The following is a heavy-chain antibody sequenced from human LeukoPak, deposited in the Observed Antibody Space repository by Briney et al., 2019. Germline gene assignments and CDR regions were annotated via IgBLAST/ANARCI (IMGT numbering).Heavy chain of an antibody. V-gene: IGHV1-2*02. Sequence: GASVKVSCKAPGYTFTGYYMHWVRQAPGQGLEWMGWINPNSGGTNYAQKFQGRVTMTRDTSISTAYMELSRLRSDDTAVYYCARERRRIVVVPAANRVFDPWGQGTLVTVSS. D-gene: IGHD2-2*01. J-gene: IGHJ5*02. CDR2: INPNSGGT. CDR3: ARERRRIVVVPAANRVFDP. CDR1: GYTFTGYY.